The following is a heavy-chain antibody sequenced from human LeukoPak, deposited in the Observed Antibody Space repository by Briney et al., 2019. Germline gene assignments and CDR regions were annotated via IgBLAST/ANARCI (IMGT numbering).Heavy chain of an antibody. Sequence: PSETLSLTCTVSGGSISSYYWSWIRQPPGKGLEWIGYIYYSGRTKYNPSFKSRVTISVDTSKNQFSLKLSSVTAADTAVYYCARGPPSYYYGSGTGYMDVWGKGTTVTVSS. CDR2: IYYSGRT. J-gene: IGHJ6*03. V-gene: IGHV4-59*01. CDR3: ARGPPSYYYGSGTGYMDV. CDR1: GGSISSYY. D-gene: IGHD3-10*01.